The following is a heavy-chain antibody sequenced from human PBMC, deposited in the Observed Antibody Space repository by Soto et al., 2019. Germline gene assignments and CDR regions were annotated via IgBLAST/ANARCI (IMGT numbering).Heavy chain of an antibody. Sequence: ASVKVSCKASGYTFTSYGISWVRQAPGQGLEWMGWISAYNGNTNYAQKLQGRVTMTTDTSTSTAYMELRSLRSDDTAVYYCARRAPPGIAGGYNWFDPWGQGTLVTVS. D-gene: IGHD6-13*01. CDR1: GYTFTSYG. J-gene: IGHJ5*02. V-gene: IGHV1-18*04. CDR3: ARRAPPGIAGGYNWFDP. CDR2: ISAYNGNT.